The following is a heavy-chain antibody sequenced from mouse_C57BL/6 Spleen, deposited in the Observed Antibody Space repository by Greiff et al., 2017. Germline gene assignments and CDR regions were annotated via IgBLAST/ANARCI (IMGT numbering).Heavy chain of an antibody. Sequence: LVESGAELVKPGASVKMSCKASGYTFTSYWLTWVKQRPGQGLEWIGDIYPGSGSTNYNEKFKSKATLTVDTSSSTAYMQLSSLTSEDSAVYYCARDTTVVDYAMDYWGQGTSVTVSS. D-gene: IGHD1-1*01. J-gene: IGHJ4*01. V-gene: IGHV1-55*01. CDR1: GYTFTSYW. CDR3: ARDTTVVDYAMDY. CDR2: IYPGSGST.